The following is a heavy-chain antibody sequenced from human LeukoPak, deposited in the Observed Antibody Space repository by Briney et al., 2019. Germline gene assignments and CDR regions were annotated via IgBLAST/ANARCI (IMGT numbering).Heavy chain of an antibody. J-gene: IGHJ4*02. V-gene: IGHV3-48*02. CDR1: GFAFSSYT. Sequence: GGSLRLSCAASGFAFSSYTMNWVRQAPGKGLEWVSYISSGSGTIHYADSVKGRFTISRDNAKNSLYLQMNSLRDEDTAVYYCARVEYYSGSYEDYWGQGTLVTVSS. D-gene: IGHD3-10*01. CDR2: ISSGSGTI. CDR3: ARVEYYSGSYEDY.